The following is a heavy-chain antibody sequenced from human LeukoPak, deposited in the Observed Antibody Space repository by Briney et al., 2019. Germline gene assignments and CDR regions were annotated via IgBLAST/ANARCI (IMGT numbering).Heavy chain of an antibody. Sequence: PSETLSLTCTVSGGSISSYYWSWIRQPPGKGLEWIGYIYYSGSTNYNPSLKSRVTISVDTSKNQFSLKLSSVTAADTAVYYCARGIRLWSYFDYWGQGTLVTVSS. J-gene: IGHJ4*02. CDR1: GGSISSYY. CDR3: ARGIRLWSYFDY. D-gene: IGHD5-18*01. V-gene: IGHV4-59*01. CDR2: IYYSGST.